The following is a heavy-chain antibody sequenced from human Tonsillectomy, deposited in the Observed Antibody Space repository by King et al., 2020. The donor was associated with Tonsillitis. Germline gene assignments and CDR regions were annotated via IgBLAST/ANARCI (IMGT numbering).Heavy chain of an antibody. CDR2: ISYDGSNK. D-gene: IGHD6-19*01. J-gene: IGHJ4*02. CDR1: GFTFSSYA. Sequence: QLVQSGGGVVQPGKSLRLSCAASGFTFSSYAMHWVRQAPGKGLEWVAVISYDGSNKYFGDSVEGRITVSRDNSKDTLYLQMNGLRAEDTAVYFCARDRVPYSSGCYDYWGQGTLVTVSS. CDR3: ARDRVPYSSGCYDY. V-gene: IGHV3-30-3*01.